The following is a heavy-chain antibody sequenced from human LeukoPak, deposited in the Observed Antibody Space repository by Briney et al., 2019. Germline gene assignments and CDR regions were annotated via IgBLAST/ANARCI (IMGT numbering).Heavy chain of an antibody. D-gene: IGHD3-22*01. J-gene: IGHJ6*02. V-gene: IGHV3-30*18. CDR3: AKDTYYYDSSGPYGMDV. CDR2: ISYDGSNK. Sequence: RPGGSLRLSCAASGFTFSSYGMQWVRQARGKGLEGVAVISYDGSNKYYADSVKGRFTISRDNSKNTLYLQMNRLRAEDTAVYYCAKDTYYYDSSGPYGMDVWGQGTTVTVSS. CDR1: GFTFSSYG.